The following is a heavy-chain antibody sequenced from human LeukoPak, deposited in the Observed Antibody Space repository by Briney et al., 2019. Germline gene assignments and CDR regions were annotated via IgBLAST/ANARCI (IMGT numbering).Heavy chain of an antibody. J-gene: IGHJ6*02. D-gene: IGHD2-2*01. CDR3: ARDPSSIGMDV. Sequence: NTSETLSLTCTVSGGFIRSHYWSWIRQPPGKGLEWIGYIHHSGSTNYNPSLKSRVTMSIATSKNHFSMKLSSVTAVDTAVYYCARDPSSIGMDVWGQGTTVTVSS. CDR2: IHHSGST. CDR1: GGFIRSHY. V-gene: IGHV4-59*11.